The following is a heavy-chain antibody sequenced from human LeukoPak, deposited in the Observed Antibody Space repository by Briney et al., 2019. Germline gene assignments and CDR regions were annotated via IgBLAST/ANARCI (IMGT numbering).Heavy chain of an antibody. Sequence: GFTFXXYAMXXVRQAPGKGLEWVAVISYDGSNKYYADSVKGRFTISRDNSKNTLYLQMNSLRAEDTAVYYCARDSTDNPKYSSGWYFDYWGQGTLVTVSS. CDR3: ARDSTDNPKYSSGWYFDY. J-gene: IGHJ4*02. CDR2: ISYDGSNK. V-gene: IGHV3-30-3*01. CDR1: GFTFXXYA. D-gene: IGHD6-19*01.